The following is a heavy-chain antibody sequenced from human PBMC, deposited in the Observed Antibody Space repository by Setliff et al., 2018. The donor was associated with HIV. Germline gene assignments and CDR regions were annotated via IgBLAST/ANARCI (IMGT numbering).Heavy chain of an antibody. CDR3: ARALTSGGFYYYYMDV. Sequence: VKVSCKASGGTFNTYDISWVRQAPGQGLEWMGGIIPSFDITNYAQKFRGRVTITADKSTSTAYMELSSLRSEDTAVYYCARALTSGGFYYYYMDVWGKGTTVTVSS. CDR1: GGTFNTYD. J-gene: IGHJ6*03. CDR2: IIPSFDIT. V-gene: IGHV1-69*17. D-gene: IGHD1-26*01.